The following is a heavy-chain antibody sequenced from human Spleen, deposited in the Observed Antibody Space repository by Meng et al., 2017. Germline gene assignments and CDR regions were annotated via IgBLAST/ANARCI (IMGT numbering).Heavy chain of an antibody. V-gene: IGHV3-23*01. Sequence: GESLKISCAASGFTFSSYAMSWVRQAPGKGLEWVSGISSSGGSPYYADSVKGRFTISRDNSKNTLYLQMNSLRAEDTALYYCAKYSYGLGDYLDYWGQGALVTVSS. D-gene: IGHD3-10*01. CDR3: AKYSYGLGDYLDY. J-gene: IGHJ4*02. CDR1: GFTFSSYA. CDR2: ISSSGGSP.